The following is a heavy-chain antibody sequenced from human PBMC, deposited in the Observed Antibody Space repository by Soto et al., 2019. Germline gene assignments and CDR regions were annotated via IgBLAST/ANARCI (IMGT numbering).Heavy chain of an antibody. V-gene: IGHV4-39*01. CDR3: VSGYQWVGFDY. CDR2: IYYSGRA. CDR1: GGAISSSDYY. J-gene: IGHJ4*02. D-gene: IGHD5-18*01. Sequence: QLQLQESGPGLVKPSETQSLTCTVSGGAISSSDYYWGWSRQPPGKGLEWIGNIYYSGRASYNPSIKSLVTISVDTSKNQVSLKLSSVTAEDTAVYICVSGYQWVGFDYWGQGTLVTVSS.